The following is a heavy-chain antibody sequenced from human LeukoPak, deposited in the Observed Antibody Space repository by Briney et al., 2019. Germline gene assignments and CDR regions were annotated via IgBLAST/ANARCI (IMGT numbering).Heavy chain of an antibody. Sequence: GGSLRLSCAASGFTFSSYAMHWVRQAPGKGLEWVAVISYDGSNKYYADSVKGRFTISRDNSKNTLYLQMNSLRAEDTAVYYCARDGLGSCREFDYWGQGTLVTVSS. CDR3: ARDGLGSCREFDY. V-gene: IGHV3-30-3*01. CDR2: ISYDGSNK. CDR1: GFTFSSYA. D-gene: IGHD3-10*01. J-gene: IGHJ4*02.